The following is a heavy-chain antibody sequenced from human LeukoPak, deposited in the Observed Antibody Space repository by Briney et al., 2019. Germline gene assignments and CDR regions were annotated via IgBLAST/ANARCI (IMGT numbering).Heavy chain of an antibody. CDR2: ISSTSTAI. CDR3: ARSEYSDYYFDC. J-gene: IGHJ4*02. D-gene: IGHD5-18*01. V-gene: IGHV3-48*01. CDR1: QFSFSSYT. Sequence: GGSLRLSCAASQFSFSSYTMNWVRQAPGKGLEWVSSISSTSTAIYYADSVKGRFTISRDNAKNSLYLQMNSLRAEDTAVYYCARSEYSDYYFDCWGQGTLVTVSS.